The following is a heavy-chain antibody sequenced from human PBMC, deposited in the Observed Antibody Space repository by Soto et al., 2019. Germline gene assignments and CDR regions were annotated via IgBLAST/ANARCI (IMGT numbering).Heavy chain of an antibody. CDR3: SRQPSDFYNGAQRYYMDV. Sequence: GGSLRLSCAASEFTFSASAMHWVRQASGKGLEWLGRIRSRANSYATAYAASVKGRFTISRDDSKNTAYLQMNSLKTEDTAVYYCSRQPSDFYNGAQRYYMDVWGKGTTVTVSS. J-gene: IGHJ6*03. V-gene: IGHV3-73*01. D-gene: IGHD3-3*01. CDR2: IRSRANSYAT. CDR1: EFTFSASA.